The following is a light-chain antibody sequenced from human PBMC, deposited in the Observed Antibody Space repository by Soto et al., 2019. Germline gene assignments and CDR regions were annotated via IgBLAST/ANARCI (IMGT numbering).Light chain of an antibody. CDR1: SGSVSTNCY. Sequence: QAVVTQEPSFSVSPGGTVTLTCGLSSGSVSTNCYPSWYQQTPGQAPRTLIYSTNTRSSGVPDRFSGSILGNKAALTITGAQADDESDYYCVLYMGSGIWVFGGGTKVTVL. J-gene: IGLJ3*02. CDR3: VLYMGSGIWV. CDR2: STN. V-gene: IGLV8-61*01.